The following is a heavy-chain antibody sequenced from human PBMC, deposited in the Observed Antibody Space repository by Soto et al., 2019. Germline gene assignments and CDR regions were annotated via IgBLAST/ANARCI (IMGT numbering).Heavy chain of an antibody. CDR2: IHSSGIT. CDR3: AGQWSAGYGAFDP. V-gene: IGHV4-4*02. Sequence: QVRLQESGPGLVKPSGTLSLTCAVSGGSVNNDKWWSWVRQPPGKGLEWIGAIHSSGITTYNPSLKSRASIFVDKFKNQFSVKLTSVTAADTAVYFCAGQWSAGYGAFDPWGQGTLVTVSS. CDR1: GGSVNNDKW. J-gene: IGHJ5*02. D-gene: IGHD3-9*01.